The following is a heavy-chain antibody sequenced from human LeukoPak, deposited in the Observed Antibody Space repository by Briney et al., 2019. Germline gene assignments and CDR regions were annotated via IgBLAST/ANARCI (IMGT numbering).Heavy chain of an antibody. D-gene: IGHD4-17*01. CDR3: VEDLTAVTTRILGD. CDR1: GFTFSNYA. Sequence: PGGSLRLSCSAPGFTFSNYAMHWVRQAPGKGLEYISAISSNGGSTYYADSVKGRFTISRDNSKNTLYPQMSSLRAEDTAVYYCVEDLTAVTTRILGDWGQGTLVTVSS. CDR2: ISSNGGST. J-gene: IGHJ4*02. V-gene: IGHV3-64D*06.